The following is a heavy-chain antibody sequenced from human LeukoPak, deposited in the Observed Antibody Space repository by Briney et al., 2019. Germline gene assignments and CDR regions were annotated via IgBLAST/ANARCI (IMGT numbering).Heavy chain of an antibody. CDR2: IYSGGST. J-gene: IGHJ4*02. V-gene: IGHV3-66*01. D-gene: IGHD3-10*01. Sequence: HTGRSLRLSCAASGFTVSSNYMSWVRQAPGKGLEWVSVIYSGGSTYYADSVKGRFTISRDNSKNTLYLQMNSLRAEDTAVYYCARDEVLRLGSGSYYSDYWGQGTLVTVSS. CDR1: GFTVSSNY. CDR3: ARDEVLRLGSGSYYSDY.